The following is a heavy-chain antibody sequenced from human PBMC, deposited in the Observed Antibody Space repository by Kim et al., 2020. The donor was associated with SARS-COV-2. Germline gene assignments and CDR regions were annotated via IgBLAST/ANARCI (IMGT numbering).Heavy chain of an antibody. CDR2: IYYSGST. CDR1: GGSISSSSYY. J-gene: IGHJ5*02. Sequence: SETLSLTCTVSGGSISSSSYYWGWIRQPPGKGLEWIGSIYYSGSTYYNPSLKSRVTISVDTSKNQFSLKLSSVTAADTAVYYCARHPSYYDILTGYSKPENWFDPWGQGTLVTVSS. D-gene: IGHD3-9*01. V-gene: IGHV4-39*01. CDR3: ARHPSYYDILTGYSKPENWFDP.